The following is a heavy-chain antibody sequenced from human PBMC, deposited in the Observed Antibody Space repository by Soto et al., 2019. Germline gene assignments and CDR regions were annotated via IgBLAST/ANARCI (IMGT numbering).Heavy chain of an antibody. Sequence: LSLTCTVSGGSVSSDNYYWSWIRQPPGKGLEWIGYIYYSGSTNSNPSLKSRVTMSVDTSKNQFSLKLTSVTAADTAVYYCARFLVGASRGGWSDPWGQGTLVNVSS. D-gene: IGHD1-26*01. J-gene: IGHJ5*02. CDR1: GGSVSSDNYY. CDR3: ARFLVGASRGGWSDP. V-gene: IGHV4-61*01. CDR2: IYYSGST.